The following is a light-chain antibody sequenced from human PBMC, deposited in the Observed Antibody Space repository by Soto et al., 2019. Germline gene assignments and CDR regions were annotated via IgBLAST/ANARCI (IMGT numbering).Light chain of an antibody. J-gene: IGKJ4*01. V-gene: IGKV1-12*01. CDR3: QEPNSFPLT. CDR2: ATS. Sequence: SVEDRVTITCRASQDISSWLVWYQQKPGKAPKLLIHATSGLQSGVPSRFSGSGSGTDFTLTISNLQSEDFATYYCQEPNSFPLTFGVGTSV. CDR1: QDISSW.